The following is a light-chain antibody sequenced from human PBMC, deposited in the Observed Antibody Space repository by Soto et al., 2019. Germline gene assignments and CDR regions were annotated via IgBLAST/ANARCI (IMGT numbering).Light chain of an antibody. CDR1: SSDVGNYKY. V-gene: IGLV2-8*01. J-gene: IGLJ3*02. CDR2: EVS. Sequence: QSALTQSPSASGSPGQSVTISCTGTSSDVGNYKYVSWYQQHPGKAPKLMIYEVSKRPSGVPDRFSGSKSGNTASLTVSGLQAEDEADYYCSSYAGSNNWVFGGGTKVTAL. CDR3: SSYAGSNNWV.